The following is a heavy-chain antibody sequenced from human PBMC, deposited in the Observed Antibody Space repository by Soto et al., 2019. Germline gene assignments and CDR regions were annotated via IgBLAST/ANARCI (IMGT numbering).Heavy chain of an antibody. Sequence: GGSLRLSCAASGFTFSSYGMHWVRQAPGKGLEWVAVISYDGSNKYYADSVKGRFTISRDNSKNKLYLQMNSLRAEDTAVYYCAKDQMVGATWAGFDYWGQGTLVTVSS. J-gene: IGHJ4*02. CDR2: ISYDGSNK. CDR3: AKDQMVGATWAGFDY. CDR1: GFTFSSYG. V-gene: IGHV3-30*18. D-gene: IGHD1-26*01.